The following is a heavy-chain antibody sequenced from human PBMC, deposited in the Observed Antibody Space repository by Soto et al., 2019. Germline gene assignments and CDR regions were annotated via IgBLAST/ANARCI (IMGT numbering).Heavy chain of an antibody. CDR3: ARARNSVVVPAANNNWFDP. V-gene: IGHV3-74*01. J-gene: IGHJ5*02. D-gene: IGHD2-2*01. CDR2: INSDGSST. CDR1: GFTFSSYW. Sequence: PGGSLRLSCAASGFTFSSYWMHWVRQAPGKGLVWVSRINSDGSSTSYADSVKGRFTISRDNAKSTLYLQMNSLRAEDTAVYYCARARNSVVVPAANNNWFDPWGQGTLVTVSS.